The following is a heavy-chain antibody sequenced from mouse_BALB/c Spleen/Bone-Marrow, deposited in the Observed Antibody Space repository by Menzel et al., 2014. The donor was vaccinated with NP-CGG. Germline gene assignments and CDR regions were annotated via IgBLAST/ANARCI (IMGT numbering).Heavy chain of an antibody. CDR3: ARCNYEAMDS. V-gene: IGHV1-7*01. J-gene: IGHJ4*01. Sequence: LVESGAELAKPGASVKMSCKASGYTFTRYWMHWVKRRPGQGLEWIGYINPSTGDTEYNQKFKDKATLTADMSSSTAYMQLSSLTSEDSAVYYCARCNYEAMDSWGQGASVPVSS. CDR2: INPSTGDT. D-gene: IGHD2-1*01. CDR1: GYTFTRYW.